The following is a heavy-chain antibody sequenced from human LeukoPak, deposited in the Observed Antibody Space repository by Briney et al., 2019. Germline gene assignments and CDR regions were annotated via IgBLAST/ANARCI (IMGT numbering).Heavy chain of an antibody. D-gene: IGHD3-3*01. CDR2: ISSSDSTI. J-gene: IGHJ4*02. CDR1: GFTFSSYE. CDR3: ARGVVMPY. Sequence: GGSLRLSCAASGFTFSSYEMNWVRQAPGKGLEWVPYISSSDSTIYYADSVKGRFTISRDNAKNSLYLQMNSLRAEDTAVYYCARGVVMPYWGQGTLVTVSS. V-gene: IGHV3-48*03.